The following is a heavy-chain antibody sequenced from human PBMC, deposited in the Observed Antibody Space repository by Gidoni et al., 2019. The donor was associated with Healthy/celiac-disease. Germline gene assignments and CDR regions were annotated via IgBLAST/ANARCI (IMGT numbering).Heavy chain of an antibody. D-gene: IGHD4-17*01. CDR2: IRSKAYGGTT. CDR3: TRGDDYGDYAYYYYMDV. Sequence: EVQLVASGGGLVQPGRSLRLSCTASGFTFGAYAMSWVRQAPGKGLEWVGFIRSKAYGGTTEYAASVKGRFTISRDDSKSIAYLQMNSLKTEDTAVYYCTRGDDYGDYAYYYYMDVWGKGTTVTVSS. CDR1: GFTFGAYA. J-gene: IGHJ6*03. V-gene: IGHV3-49*04.